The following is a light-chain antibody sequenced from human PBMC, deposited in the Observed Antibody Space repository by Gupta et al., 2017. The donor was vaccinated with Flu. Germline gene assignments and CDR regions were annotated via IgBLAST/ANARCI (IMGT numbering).Light chain of an antibody. CDR1: TSKIGGNY. V-gene: IGLV1-47*01. J-gene: IGLJ3*02. CDR2: RNI. CDR3: ATMDDMLNSTV. Sequence: RVKFSYSGTTSKIGGNYVYWYQHASGSTPNLLIYRNIRRNTVLPDSFSGTNCGTAASVSNSRVLAEDEADYYCATMDDMLNSTVLGGGTKFTVL.